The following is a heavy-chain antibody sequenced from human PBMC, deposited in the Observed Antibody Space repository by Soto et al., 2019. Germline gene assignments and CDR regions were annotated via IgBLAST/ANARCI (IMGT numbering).Heavy chain of an antibody. CDR3: ARFNGPPYCFDF. J-gene: IGHJ4*02. CDR2: IYYSGST. Sequence: PWETLSLTCSVSGDSISSGGYYWSWIRQHPGKGLECIGYIYYSGSTFYNPSLKRRISISVDPSKNQFSLNLRSVTAADTAMYYRARFNGPPYCFDFWGQGTLVTVSS. V-gene: IGHV4-31*03. CDR1: GDSISSGGYY.